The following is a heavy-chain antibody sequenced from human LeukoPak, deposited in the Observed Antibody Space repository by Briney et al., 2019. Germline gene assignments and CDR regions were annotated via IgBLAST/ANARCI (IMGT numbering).Heavy chain of an antibody. Sequence: GGSLRLSCAASGFTFSSYRMYWVRQAPGKGLVWVSRINSDGSSTTYADSVKGRFTISRDNSKNTLYLQMNSLRAEDTAVYYCATAHTHLSDFDYWGQGTLVTVSS. J-gene: IGHJ4*02. CDR3: ATAHTHLSDFDY. CDR1: GFTFSSYR. V-gene: IGHV3-74*01. CDR2: INSDGSST.